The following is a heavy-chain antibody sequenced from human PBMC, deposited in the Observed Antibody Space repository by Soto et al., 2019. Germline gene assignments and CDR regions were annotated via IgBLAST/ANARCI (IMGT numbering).Heavy chain of an antibody. V-gene: IGHV6-1*01. CDR3: VAYYDFWSGYSRPYYYGMDV. CDR1: GDSVSSNSAA. D-gene: IGHD3-3*01. J-gene: IGHJ6*02. Sequence: SQTLSLTCAISGDSVSSNSAAWNWIRQSPSRGLEWLGRTYYRSKWYNDYAVSVKSRITINPDTSKNQFSLQLNSVTPEDTAVYYCVAYYDFWSGYSRPYYYGMDVWRQGTTVTVSS. CDR2: TYYRSKWYN.